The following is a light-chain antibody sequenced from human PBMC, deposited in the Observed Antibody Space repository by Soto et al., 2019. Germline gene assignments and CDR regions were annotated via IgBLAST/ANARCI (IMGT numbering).Light chain of an antibody. CDR3: QQYGNSPAIT. Sequence: EIVFTQSPGTLSLSPGERATLSCRASQSVSASYLAWYQQKPGQAPRLLIYAASSRANGIPDRFSGSGSGTDLTLTVSRLEPEDFAVYYCQQYGNSPAITFGQGTRLEIK. J-gene: IGKJ5*01. CDR1: QSVSASY. CDR2: AAS. V-gene: IGKV3-20*01.